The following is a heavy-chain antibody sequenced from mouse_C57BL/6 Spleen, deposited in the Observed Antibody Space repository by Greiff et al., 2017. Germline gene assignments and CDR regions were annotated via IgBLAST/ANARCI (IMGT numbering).Heavy chain of an antibody. CDR2: ISDGGSYT. V-gene: IGHV5-4*03. CDR1: GFTFSSYA. J-gene: IGHJ1*03. CDR3: ARGNYGRSYWYFDV. Sequence: EVMLVESGGGLVKPGGSLKLSCAASGFTFSSYAMSWVRQTPEKRLEWVATISDGGSYTYYPDNVKGRFTISRDNAKNNLYLQMSHLKSEDTAMYYCARGNYGRSYWYFDVWGTGTTVTVSS. D-gene: IGHD1-1*01.